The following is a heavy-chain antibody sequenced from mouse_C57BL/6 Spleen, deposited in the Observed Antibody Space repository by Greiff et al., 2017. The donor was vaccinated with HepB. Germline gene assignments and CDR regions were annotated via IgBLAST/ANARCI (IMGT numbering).Heavy chain of an antibody. J-gene: IGHJ4*01. V-gene: IGHV1-26*01. CDR3: ARAVAGRGYYAMDY. D-gene: IGHD1-1*02. CDR1: GYTFTDYY. Sequence: EVQLQQSGPELVKPGASVKISCKASGYTFTDYYMNWVKQSHGKSLEWIGDINPNNGGTSYNQKFKGKATLTVDTSSSTAYMELRSLTSEDSAVYYCARAVAGRGYYAMDYWGQGTSVTVSS. CDR2: INPNNGGT.